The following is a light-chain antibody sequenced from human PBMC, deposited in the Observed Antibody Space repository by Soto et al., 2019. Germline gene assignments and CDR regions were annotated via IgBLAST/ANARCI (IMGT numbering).Light chain of an antibody. J-gene: IGKJ5*01. CDR1: QSVSNN. CDR3: QQYNYLIT. Sequence: EIVMTQSPATLSVSPGERATLSCRASQSVSNNLAWYQQRPGQALRLLIYGASTRATGIPARFSGSGSGTEFTLTISSLQSEDFAVYYCQQYNYLITFGQGTRLEIK. V-gene: IGKV3-15*01. CDR2: GAS.